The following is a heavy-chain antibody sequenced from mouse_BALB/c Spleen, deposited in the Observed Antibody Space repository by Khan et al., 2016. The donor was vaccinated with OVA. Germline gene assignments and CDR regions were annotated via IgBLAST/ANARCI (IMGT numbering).Heavy chain of an antibody. Sequence: EVKLMESGTVLARPGSSVKMSCKASGYSFTSYWMHWVKQRPGQGLEWIGAIYPGISDTRYNQKFKVKAKLTAVTSANTAYMELSSLTDEDSAVDFCTRSYDSFYFDYWGQGTTLTVSS. CDR3: TRSYDSFYFDY. J-gene: IGHJ2*01. CDR2: IYPGISDT. CDR1: GYSFTSYW. V-gene: IGHV1-5*01. D-gene: IGHD2-4*01.